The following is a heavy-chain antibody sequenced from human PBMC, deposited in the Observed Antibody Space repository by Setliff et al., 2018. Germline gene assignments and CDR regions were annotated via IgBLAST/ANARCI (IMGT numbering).Heavy chain of an antibody. CDR1: GGSISSYS. J-gene: IGHJ4*02. V-gene: IGHV4-59*12. D-gene: IGHD2-21*02. CDR2: FYYDGRT. Sequence: ASETLSLTCSVSGGSISSYSWGWIRQPPGKGLEWIGFFYYDGRTNYNPSLKSRVTISVDTSKNQFSLKLSSVAAADTAVYYCARGFDVCGGGACYTDGPYYFDYWGLGTLVTVSS. CDR3: ARGFDVCGGGACYTDGPYYFDY.